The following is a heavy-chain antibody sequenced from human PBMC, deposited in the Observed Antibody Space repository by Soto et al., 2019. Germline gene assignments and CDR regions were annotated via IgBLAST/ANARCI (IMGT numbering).Heavy chain of an antibody. CDR1: GYTFNSYG. J-gene: IGHJ4*02. Sequence: ASVKVSCKASGYTFNSYGINWVRQAPGQGLEWVGWVSAYNGNTNYAQKLQGRVTMTTDTSTSTAYMDLRSLRSDDTAVYYCASSLVIYDYIWGSYRNSEIAHWGKGTLVTFPS. CDR3: ASSLVIYDYIWGSYRNSEIAH. V-gene: IGHV1-18*01. D-gene: IGHD3-16*02. CDR2: VSAYNGNT.